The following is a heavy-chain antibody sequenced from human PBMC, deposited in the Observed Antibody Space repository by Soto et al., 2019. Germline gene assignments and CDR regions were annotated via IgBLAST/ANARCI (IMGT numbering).Heavy chain of an antibody. CDR1: GYTFTSYY. V-gene: IGHV1-8*01. D-gene: IGHD3-22*01. J-gene: IGHJ4*02. CDR2: MNPNSGNT. Sequence: SVKVSCKASGYTFTSYYINWVRQDTGQGLEWMGWMNPNSGNTGYAQKFQGRVTMTRNTSISTAYMELSSLRSEDTAVYYCARGYEYYYDSSGIFPYYFDDWGQGTLVTVSS. CDR3: ARGYEYYYDSSGIFPYYFDD.